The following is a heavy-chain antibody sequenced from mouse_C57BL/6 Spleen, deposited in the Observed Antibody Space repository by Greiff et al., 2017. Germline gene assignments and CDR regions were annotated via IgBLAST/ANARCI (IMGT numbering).Heavy chain of an antibody. CDR3: ARGTVVAPGDFGY. V-gene: IGHV1-55*01. CDR1: GYTFTSYW. CDR2: IYPGSGST. D-gene: IGHD1-1*01. Sequence: QVQLQQPGAELVKPGASVKMSCKASGYTFTSYWITWVKQRPGQGLEWIGDIYPGSGSTNYNEKFKSKATLTVETSSSTAYMQLSSLTSEDSAVYYGARGTVVAPGDFGYWGKGTTLTV. J-gene: IGHJ2*01.